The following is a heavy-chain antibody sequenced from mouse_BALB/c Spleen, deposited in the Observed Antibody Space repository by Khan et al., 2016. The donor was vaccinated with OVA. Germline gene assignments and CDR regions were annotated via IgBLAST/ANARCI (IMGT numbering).Heavy chain of an antibody. V-gene: IGHV9-4*02. D-gene: IGHD2-12*01. Sequence: QIQLVQSGPELKKPGETVRISCKASGYTFTTAGMQWVQQMPGKGLKWIGWINTHSGVPKYAEDFKGRFAFSLETSASTAYLQITNLKNEDTATYCCASGYCYGWYFDVWGAGTTVTVSS. CDR3: ASGYCYGWYFDV. CDR1: GYTFTTAG. CDR2: INTHSGVP. J-gene: IGHJ1*01.